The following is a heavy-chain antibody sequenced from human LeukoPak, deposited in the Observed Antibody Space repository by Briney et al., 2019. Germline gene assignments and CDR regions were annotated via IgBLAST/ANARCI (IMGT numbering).Heavy chain of an antibody. CDR2: IYYSGST. D-gene: IGHD3-10*01. V-gene: IGHV4-39*07. CDR1: GGSISSSSYY. CDR3: ARNQGVPSSWFDP. J-gene: IGHJ5*02. Sequence: YPSETLSLTCTVSGGSISSSSYYWGWIRQPPGKGLEWIGSIYYSGSTYYNPSLKSRVTISVDTSKNQFSLKLSSVTAADTAVYYCARNQGVPSSWFDPWGQGTLVTVSS.